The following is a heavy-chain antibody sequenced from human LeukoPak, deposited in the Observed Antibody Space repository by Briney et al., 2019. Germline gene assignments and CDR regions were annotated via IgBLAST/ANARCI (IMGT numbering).Heavy chain of an antibody. CDR1: GFTFSSYS. CDR3: ARSEEGYSSSVGY. D-gene: IGHD6-13*01. CDR2: ISSSSSYI. Sequence: PGGSLRLSCAASGFTFSSYSMNWVRQAPGKGLEWVSSISSSSSYIYYADSVKGRFTISRDNAKNSLYLQMSSLRAEDTAVYYCARSEEGYSSSVGYWGQGTLVTVSS. J-gene: IGHJ4*02. V-gene: IGHV3-21*01.